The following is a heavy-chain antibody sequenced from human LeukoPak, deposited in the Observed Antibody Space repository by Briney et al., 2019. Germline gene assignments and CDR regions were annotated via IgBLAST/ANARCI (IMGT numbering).Heavy chain of an antibody. D-gene: IGHD6-13*01. V-gene: IGHV3-23*01. CDR1: GFTFRFYA. CDR3: AKAYSSSLYGDAFHI. Sequence: GGSLRLSCAGSGFTFRFYAMTWVRLAPGKGLEWVSGISGDASVSRHADSVKGRFNISRDNSKNTLYLQLNGLRVEDTAIYYCAKAYSSSLYGDAFHIWGQGTWSPSLQ. J-gene: IGHJ3*02. CDR2: ISGDASVS.